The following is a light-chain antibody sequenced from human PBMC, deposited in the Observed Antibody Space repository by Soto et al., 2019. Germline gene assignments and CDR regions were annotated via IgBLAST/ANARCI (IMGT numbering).Light chain of an antibody. Sequence: PSKRSGSVGGRVTITCRASQTISSWLAWYQQKPGKAPKLLIYKASTLKSGVPSRFSGSGSGTEFTLTTSSLQPDDFATYYCQHYNSYSEAFGQGTKVDIK. CDR2: KAS. CDR3: QHYNSYSEA. J-gene: IGKJ1*01. CDR1: QTISSW. V-gene: IGKV1-5*03.